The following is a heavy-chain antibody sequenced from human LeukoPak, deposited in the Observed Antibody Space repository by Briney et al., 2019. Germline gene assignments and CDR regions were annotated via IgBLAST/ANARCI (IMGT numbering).Heavy chain of an antibody. J-gene: IGHJ4*02. CDR2: ISSSSSYI. CDR1: GFTFSSYS. Sequence: GGSLRLSCAASGFTFSSYSMNWVRQAPGKGLEWVSSISSSSSYIYYADSVKGRFTISRDNAKNSLYLQMNSLRAEDTAVYYCARPHRDFRSGYLIRPFDYWGQGTLVTVSS. D-gene: IGHD3-3*01. V-gene: IGHV3-21*01. CDR3: ARPHRDFRSGYLIRPFDY.